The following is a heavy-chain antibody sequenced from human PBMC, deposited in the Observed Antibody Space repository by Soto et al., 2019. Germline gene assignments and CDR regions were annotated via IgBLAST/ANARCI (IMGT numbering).Heavy chain of an antibody. V-gene: IGHV1-18*01. CDR2: ISAYNGNT. D-gene: IGHD3-22*01. CDR3: ARDPVVSYYDSSGYYYPVDYYYGMDV. CDR1: GYTFTSYG. Sequence: ASVKVSCKASGYTFTSYGISWVRQAPGQGLEWMGWISAYNGNTNYAQKLQGRVTMTTDTSTSTAYMELRSLRSVDTAVYYCARDPVVSYYDSSGYYYPVDYYYGMDVWGQGTTVTVSS. J-gene: IGHJ6*02.